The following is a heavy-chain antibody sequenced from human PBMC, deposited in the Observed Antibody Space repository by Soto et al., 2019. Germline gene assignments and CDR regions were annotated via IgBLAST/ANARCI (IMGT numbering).Heavy chain of an antibody. J-gene: IGHJ4*02. CDR3: ASSPYCSSTSCYGY. CDR1: GGSFVGYS. D-gene: IGHD2-2*01. CDR2: INHSGST. V-gene: IGHV4-34*01. Sequence: QVKLQHWGAGLWKLSETLSLTCAVFGGSFVGYSWSWIRQPPGKGLEWIGEINHSGSTNYNPSLKSRVTISVDTSKNQFSLKLSSVTAADTAVYYCASSPYCSSTSCYGYWGQGTLVTVSS.